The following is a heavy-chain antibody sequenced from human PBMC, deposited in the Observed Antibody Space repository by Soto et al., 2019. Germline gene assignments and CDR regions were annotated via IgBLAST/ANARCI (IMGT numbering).Heavy chain of an antibody. J-gene: IGHJ4*02. CDR2: INAAGSYT. V-gene: IGHV3-23*01. Sequence: GGSLRLSCAASGFTFSNYAVTWVRQAPGKGLEWVSSINAAGSYTYYADSVKGRFTISRDNSKNTLYLQMNSLRAEDTAVYYCARDRGWSLFDYWGQGTLVTVSS. CDR1: GFTFSNYA. D-gene: IGHD6-19*01. CDR3: ARDRGWSLFDY.